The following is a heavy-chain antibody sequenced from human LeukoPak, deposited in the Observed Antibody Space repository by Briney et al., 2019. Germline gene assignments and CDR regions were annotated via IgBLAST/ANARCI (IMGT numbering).Heavy chain of an antibody. J-gene: IGHJ4*02. CDR3: ARGAVAAAGTNYYDC. CDR2: IIYSGNT. Sequence: SETLSLTCAVYGGSFSGYYWSWIRQPPGKGLEWIGEIIYSGNTNYNPSLKSRVTVSADTSKNQFSLKVSSVTAADTAIYYCARGAVAAAGTNYYDCWGQGTLVTVSS. D-gene: IGHD6-13*01. CDR1: GGSFSGYY. V-gene: IGHV4-34*01.